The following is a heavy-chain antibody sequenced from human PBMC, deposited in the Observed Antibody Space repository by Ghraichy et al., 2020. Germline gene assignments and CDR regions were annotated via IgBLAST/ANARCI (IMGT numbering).Heavy chain of an antibody. CDR2: INQGGVEK. CDR3: ARGWAGEY. Sequence: GGSLRLSCAASGFTFSNYWMNWVRQAPGKGLEWVANINQGGVEKYYVDSVKGRFTISRDNAKNSLYLQMNSLRAEDTAVYYCARGWAGEYWGQGTLVTVSS. V-gene: IGHV3-7*03. CDR1: GFTFSNYW. J-gene: IGHJ4*02. D-gene: IGHD3-16*01.